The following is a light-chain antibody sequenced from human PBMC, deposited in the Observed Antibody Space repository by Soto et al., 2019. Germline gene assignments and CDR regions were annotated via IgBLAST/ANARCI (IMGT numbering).Light chain of an antibody. CDR3: QAWDSSDV. CDR2: HDT. CDR1: KLGNKY. Sequence: SYELTQPPSVSVSPGQTATITCSGDKLGNKYTSWYQQKPGQSPVLIIYHDTRRPSGIPERFSGSNSGTTATLTISVTQAMDEADYYCQAWDSSDVFGTGTKVTVL. J-gene: IGLJ1*01. V-gene: IGLV3-1*01.